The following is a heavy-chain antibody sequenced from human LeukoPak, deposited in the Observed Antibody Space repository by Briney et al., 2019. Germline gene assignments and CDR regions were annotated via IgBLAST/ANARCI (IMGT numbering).Heavy chain of an antibody. D-gene: IGHD5-18*01. CDR2: ISSSSSYI. CDR3: ASQLLHVDTAMAN. CDR1: GFTFSSYS. Sequence: GGSLRLSCAASGFTFSSYSMNWVRQAPGKGLEWVSSISSSSSYIYYADSVKGRFTISRDNAKNSLYLQMNSLRAEDTAVYYCASQLLHVDTAMANWGQGTLVTVSS. V-gene: IGHV3-21*01. J-gene: IGHJ4*02.